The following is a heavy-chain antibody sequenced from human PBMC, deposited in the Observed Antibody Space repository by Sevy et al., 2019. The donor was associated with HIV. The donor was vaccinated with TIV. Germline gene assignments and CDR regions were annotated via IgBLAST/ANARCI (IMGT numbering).Heavy chain of an antibody. J-gene: IGHJ4*02. V-gene: IGHV3-21*01. D-gene: IGHD2-15*01. CDR1: GFTLSRYS. CDR2: ISSSSIYI. CDR3: ARDPGFYCSGGSCYPRYYFDY. Sequence: GGSLRLSCAASGFTLSRYSMNWVRQAPGKGLEWVSSISSSSIYIYYADSVKGRFTISRDNAKNSLYLQMNSLRAEDTAVYYCARDPGFYCSGGSCYPRYYFDYWGQGTLVTVSS.